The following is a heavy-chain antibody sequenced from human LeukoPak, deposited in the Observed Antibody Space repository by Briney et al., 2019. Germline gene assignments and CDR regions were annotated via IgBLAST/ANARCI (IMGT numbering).Heavy chain of an antibody. Sequence: GGSLRLSCVASGFSFSSYDMSWVRQSPGKGLEWVSSIATSDVRTYYAESVKGRFTISRDNSKKTLFLQMNNLRVEDTAVYYCANLAILWFGTSAGLDVWGHGTTVSVSS. D-gene: IGHD2-21*01. J-gene: IGHJ6*02. CDR3: ANLAILWFGTSAGLDV. V-gene: IGHV3-23*01. CDR2: IATSDVRT. CDR1: GFSFSSYD.